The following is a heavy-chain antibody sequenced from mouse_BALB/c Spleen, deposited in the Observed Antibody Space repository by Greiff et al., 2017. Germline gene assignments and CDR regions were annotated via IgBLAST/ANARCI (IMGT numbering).Heavy chain of an antibody. CDR1: GYAFSSSW. V-gene: IGHV1-82*01. D-gene: IGHD1-1*01. Sequence: VVEPGASVKISCKASGYAFSSSWMNWVKQRPGQGLEWIGRIYPGDGDTNYNGKFKGKATLTADKSSSTAYMQLSSLTSVDSAVYFCARDYYGSPYAMDYWGQGTSVTVSS. CDR3: ARDYYGSPYAMDY. CDR2: IYPGDGDT. J-gene: IGHJ4*01.